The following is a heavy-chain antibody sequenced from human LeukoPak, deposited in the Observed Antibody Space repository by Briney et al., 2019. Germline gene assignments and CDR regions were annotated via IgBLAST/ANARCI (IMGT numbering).Heavy chain of an antibody. CDR2: IYSGGST. Sequence: GGSLTLSCAASGFTVSSNYMSWVRQAPGEGLEWVSVIYSGGSTYYADSVKGRFTISRDNSKNTLYLQMNSLRAEDTAVYYCARRRDYYDSSGYLPRGSYYFDYWGQGTLVTVSS. CDR3: ARRRDYYDSSGYLPRGSYYFDY. CDR1: GFTVSSNY. D-gene: IGHD3-22*01. V-gene: IGHV3-66*01. J-gene: IGHJ4*02.